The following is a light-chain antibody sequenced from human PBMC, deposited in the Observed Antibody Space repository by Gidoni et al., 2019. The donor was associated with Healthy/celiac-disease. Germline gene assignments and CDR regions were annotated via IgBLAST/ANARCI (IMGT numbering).Light chain of an antibody. V-gene: IGKV3-20*01. Sequence: EIVLTQSPGTLSLSPGERATLSCRASQSVSSSYVAWYQQKPGQAPRLLIYGASSRATGIPDRFSGSGSGTDFTLTISSLEPEDFAVYYCQQYGSSPTWTFGQGTKVEIK. CDR1: QSVSSSY. J-gene: IGKJ1*01. CDR3: QQYGSSPTWT. CDR2: GAS.